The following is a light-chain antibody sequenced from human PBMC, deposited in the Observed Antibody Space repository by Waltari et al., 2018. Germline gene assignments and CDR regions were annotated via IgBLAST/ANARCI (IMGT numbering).Light chain of an antibody. CDR2: DVT. CDR1: SSDVGGYNY. V-gene: IGLV2-11*01. J-gene: IGLJ2*01. Sequence: QSALTQPRSVSGSPGQSVTISCTGTSSDVGGYNYFSWYQQHPGNAPKLIIYDVTKRPSGVPDRFSGSKSDNTASLTISGLQAEDEADYYCCSYAGPYTLIIFGGGTKLTVV. CDR3: CSYAGPYTLII.